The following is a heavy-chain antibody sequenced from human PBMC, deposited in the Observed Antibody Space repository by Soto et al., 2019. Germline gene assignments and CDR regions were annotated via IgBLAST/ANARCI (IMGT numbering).Heavy chain of an antibody. Sequence: DVQLVESGGGLIQPGESLRLSCAAFGFTISGKKYVAWVRQAPGKGLEWVSALYDLDGSFYAASVKGRFTTSSDRSKTTVYLQMNDLRPEDTAVYYCATWHEREHAYDVWGQGTTVTVSS. CDR2: LYDLDGS. CDR3: ATWHEREHAYDV. CDR1: GFTISGKKY. D-gene: IGHD1-1*01. V-gene: IGHV3-53*01. J-gene: IGHJ3*01.